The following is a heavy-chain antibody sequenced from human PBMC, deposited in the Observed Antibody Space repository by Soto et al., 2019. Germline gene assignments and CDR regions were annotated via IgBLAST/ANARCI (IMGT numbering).Heavy chain of an antibody. CDR2: ILYDGSNT. V-gene: IGHV3-30-3*01. CDR1: GFTFSTYA. J-gene: IGHJ4*02. Sequence: QVQLVASGGGVVQPGRSLRLSCAASGFTFSTYAMHWVRQAPGKGLEWVAVILYDGSNTYYADSVKGRFTISRDNSKNTLYLEMNSLRDEDTAVYFCARDRGDDYYRRYFDYWGQGTLVTVSS. CDR3: ARDRGDDYYRRYFDY. D-gene: IGHD1-26*01.